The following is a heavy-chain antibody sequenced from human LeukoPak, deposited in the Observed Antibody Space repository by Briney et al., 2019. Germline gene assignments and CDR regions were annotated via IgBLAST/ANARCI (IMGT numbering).Heavy chain of an antibody. V-gene: IGHV3-21*01. CDR3: ARGGTAMFAFDY. CDR2: ISSSSSYI. D-gene: IGHD5-18*01. CDR1: GFTFSSYS. Sequence: GGSLRLSCAASGFTFSSYSMNWVRQAPGKGLEWVSSISSSSSYIYYADSVKGRFTISRDNAKNSLYLQMNSLRAEDTAVYYCARGGTAMFAFDYWGQGTLVTVSS. J-gene: IGHJ4*02.